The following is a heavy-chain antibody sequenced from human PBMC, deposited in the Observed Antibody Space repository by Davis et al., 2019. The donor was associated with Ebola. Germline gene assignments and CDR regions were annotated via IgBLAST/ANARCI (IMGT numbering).Heavy chain of an antibody. CDR2: LGLSADT. J-gene: IGHJ2*01. CDR3: AKDKTMATQYWYFDL. CDR1: GFNFDDFA. V-gene: IGHV3-23*01. Sequence: GESLKISCAASGFNFDDFAMHWVRQGPGKGLEWVSTLGLSADTYYADSVKGRFTISRDNSKNTLHLQMNSLRVEDTALYYCAKDKTMATQYWYFDLWGRGTLVTVSS. D-gene: IGHD4/OR15-4a*01.